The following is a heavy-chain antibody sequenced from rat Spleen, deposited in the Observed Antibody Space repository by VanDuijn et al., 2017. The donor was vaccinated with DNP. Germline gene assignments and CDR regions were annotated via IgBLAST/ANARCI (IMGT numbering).Heavy chain of an antibody. D-gene: IGHD3-8*01. J-gene: IGHJ2*01. V-gene: IGHV5-19*01. Sequence: EVQLVESGGGLVQPGRSLKLSCAASGFTFSNYGMHWIRQAPTKGLEWVASISPSGGSTYYRDSVKGRFSISRENAKSTLYLQVNSLRSEDTATYYCTSNPHIRTAAPFDYWGQGVMVTVSS. CDR2: ISPSGGST. CDR3: TSNPHIRTAAPFDY. CDR1: GFTFSNYG.